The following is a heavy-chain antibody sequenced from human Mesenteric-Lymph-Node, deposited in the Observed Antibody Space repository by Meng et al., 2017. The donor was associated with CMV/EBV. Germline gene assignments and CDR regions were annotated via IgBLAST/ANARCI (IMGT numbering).Heavy chain of an antibody. J-gene: IGHJ4*02. D-gene: IGHD3-10*01. CDR3: ARSGIMVRGVSDY. CDR2: ISSSGGTT. V-gene: IGHV3-11*04. CDR1: RFTFSDYY. Sequence: GESLKISCAASRFTFSDYYMSWIRQGPGKGLECISYISSSGGTTYYTDSVKGRFTISRDNTKNSLYLQMNSLRAEDTAVYFCARSGIMVRGVSDYRGQGTLVTVSS.